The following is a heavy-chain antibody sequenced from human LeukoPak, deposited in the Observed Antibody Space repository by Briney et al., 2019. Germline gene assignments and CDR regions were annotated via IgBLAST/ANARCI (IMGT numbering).Heavy chain of an antibody. CDR1: GGSISGYY. CDR2: VYYSGST. V-gene: IGHV4-59*01. CDR3: ARINYFDSGGFFYDDY. D-gene: IGHD3-22*01. Sequence: SETLSLTFIVSGGSISGYYWTWIRQPPGKGLEWIGFVYYSGSTNYNPSLKSRVTISVDTSKNQFSLKLRSVTAADTAVYYCARINYFDSGGFFYDDYWGQGTLVTVSS. J-gene: IGHJ4*02.